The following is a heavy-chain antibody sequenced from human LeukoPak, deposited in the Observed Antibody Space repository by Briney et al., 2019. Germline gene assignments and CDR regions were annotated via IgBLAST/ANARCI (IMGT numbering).Heavy chain of an antibody. CDR2: ISAYNGNT. CDR1: GYTFTSYG. CDR3: AIIYGDYTAGFDY. D-gene: IGHD4-17*01. V-gene: IGHV1-18*01. J-gene: IGHJ4*02. Sequence: ASVKVSCKASGYTFTSYGISWVRQAPGQGLEWMGWISAYNGNTNYAQKLQGRVTMTTDTSTSTDYMELRSLRSDDTAVYYCAIIYGDYTAGFDYWGQGTLVTVSS.